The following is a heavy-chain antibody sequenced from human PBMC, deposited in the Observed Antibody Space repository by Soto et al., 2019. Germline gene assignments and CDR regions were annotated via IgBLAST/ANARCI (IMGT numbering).Heavy chain of an antibody. J-gene: IGHJ5*02. D-gene: IGHD3-22*01. V-gene: IGHV3-30-3*01. CDR2: ISYDGSNK. CDR1: GFTFSSYA. Sequence: GGSLRLSCAASGFTFSSYAMHWVRQAPGKGLEWVAVISYDGSNKYYADSVKGRFTISRDNSKNTLYLQMNSLRAEDTAVYYCAREGGLDYYDSSGYNWFDPWGQGTLVTVSS. CDR3: AREGGLDYYDSSGYNWFDP.